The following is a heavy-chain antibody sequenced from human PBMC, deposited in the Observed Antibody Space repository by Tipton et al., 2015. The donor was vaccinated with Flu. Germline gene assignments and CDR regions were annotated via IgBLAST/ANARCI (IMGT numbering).Heavy chain of an antibody. Sequence: SLRLSCTASGFTLDDYVVSWFRQAPGKGLEWVSSISSSSSYIYYADSVKGRFTISRDDAKNSLYLQMNSLRAEDTAVYYCARGLLWDVAGDDAFDIWGQGTMVTVSS. CDR3: ARGLLWDVAGDDAFDI. CDR1: GFTLDDYV. V-gene: IGHV3-21*01. J-gene: IGHJ3*02. CDR2: ISSSSSYI. D-gene: IGHD1-26*01.